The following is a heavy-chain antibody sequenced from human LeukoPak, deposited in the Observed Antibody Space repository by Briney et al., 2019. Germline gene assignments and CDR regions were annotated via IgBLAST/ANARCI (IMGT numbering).Heavy chain of an antibody. CDR2: IIPIFGTA. Sequence: ASVKVSCKASGGTFSSYAISWVRQAPGQGLEWMGGIIPIFGTANYAQKFQGRVTITADESTCTAYMELSSLRSEDTAVYYCARGPETYYYYYMDVWGKGTTVTVSS. CDR1: GGTFSSYA. V-gene: IGHV1-69*13. CDR3: ARGPETYYYYYMDV. J-gene: IGHJ6*03.